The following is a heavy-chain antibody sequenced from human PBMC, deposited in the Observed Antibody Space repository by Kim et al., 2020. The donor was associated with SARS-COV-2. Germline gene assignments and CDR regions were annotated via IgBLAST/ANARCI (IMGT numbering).Heavy chain of an antibody. Sequence: TYSHPSLKSRVTISVDTSRNQFSLHLASVTAAAAAVYYCARRTEAGGYFDFWGQGSPVTVAS. CDR2: T. V-gene: IGHV4-39*01. J-gene: IGHJ4*02. D-gene: IGHD2-15*01. CDR3: ARRTEAGGYFDF.